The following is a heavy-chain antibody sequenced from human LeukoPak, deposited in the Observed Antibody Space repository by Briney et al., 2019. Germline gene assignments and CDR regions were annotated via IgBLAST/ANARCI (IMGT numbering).Heavy chain of an antibody. D-gene: IGHD6-13*01. CDR1: GGSISGFY. J-gene: IGHJ5*02. CDR2: TYYGGST. V-gene: IGHV4-59*08. CDR3: ARQSMAAGTQWFDP. Sequence: PSETLSLTCTVSGGSISGFYWTWIRQPPGKALEWIGYTYYGGSTHYNPSLESRVTISVDTSKNQFSLELTSVTAADTAVYYCARQSMAAGTQWFDPWGQGALVTVSS.